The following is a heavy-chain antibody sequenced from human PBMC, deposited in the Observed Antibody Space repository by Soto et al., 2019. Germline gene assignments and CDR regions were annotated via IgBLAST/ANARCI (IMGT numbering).Heavy chain of an antibody. CDR2: ISWDGGST. D-gene: IGHD6-6*01. Sequence: EVQLVESGGVVVQPGGSMRLSCAASGFTFDDYTMHWVRQAPGKGLEWVSLISWDGGSTYYADSVKGRFTISRDNSKNSLYLQMNSLRTEDTALYYCAKETYSSSSAFDYWGQGTLVTVSS. J-gene: IGHJ4*02. CDR3: AKETYSSSSAFDY. V-gene: IGHV3-43*01. CDR1: GFTFDDYT.